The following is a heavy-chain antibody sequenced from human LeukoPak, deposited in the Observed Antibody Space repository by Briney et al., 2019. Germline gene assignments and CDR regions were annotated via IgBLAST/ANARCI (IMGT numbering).Heavy chain of an antibody. Sequence: GGSLRLSCTASGFTFSNYAMSWVRQAPGKGLQWVSVISGSGDTTYYADSVKGRVTISRDNSKNTLYPQMSSLRAEDTAVYYCAKDRPCTICSPSDYWGQGTLVTVSS. CDR1: GFTFSNYA. D-gene: IGHD2-2*01. CDR2: ISGSGDTT. J-gene: IGHJ4*02. V-gene: IGHV3-23*01. CDR3: AKDRPCTICSPSDY.